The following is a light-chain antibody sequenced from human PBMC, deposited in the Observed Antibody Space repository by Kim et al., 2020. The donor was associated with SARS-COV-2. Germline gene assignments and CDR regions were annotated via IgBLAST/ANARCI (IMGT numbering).Light chain of an antibody. J-gene: IGKJ4*01. CDR3: QQYGSSPRLS. CDR2: GAS. Sequence: PGDRVTLSCRASQSIRSASLAWYQHKAGQAPRLVIYGASSRATGIPDRFSGGGSGTDFTLTISRLEPEDFAVYYCQQYGSSPRLSFGGGTKVDIK. CDR1: QSIRSAS. V-gene: IGKV3-20*01.